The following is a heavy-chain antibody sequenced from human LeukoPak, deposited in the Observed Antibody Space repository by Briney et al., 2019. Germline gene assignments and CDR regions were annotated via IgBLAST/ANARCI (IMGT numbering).Heavy chain of an antibody. D-gene: IGHD4-17*01. CDR1: GFTFSSYA. V-gene: IGHV3-30*04. CDR2: ISYDGSNK. J-gene: IGHJ4*02. Sequence: PGGSLRLSCAASGFTFSSYAMHWVRQAPGKGLEWVAVISYDGSNKYYADSVKGRFTISRDNSKNTLYLQMNSLRAEDTAVYYCAKVHDYGDYVDYWGQGTLVTVSS. CDR3: AKVHDYGDYVDY.